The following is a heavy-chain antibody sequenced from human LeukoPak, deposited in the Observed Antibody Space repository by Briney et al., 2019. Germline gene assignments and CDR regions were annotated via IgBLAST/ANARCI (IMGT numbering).Heavy chain of an antibody. CDR3: AKLTVLWSEIQL. V-gene: IGHV3-30*02. CDR2: IRYDGSNK. Sequence: PGGSLRLSCAASGFTFSSYGMHWVRQAPGKGLEWVAFIRYDGSNKYYADSVKGRFTISRDNSKNTLYLQMNSLRAEDTAVYYCAKLTVLWSEIQLWGQGTLVTVSS. D-gene: IGHD3-10*01. J-gene: IGHJ4*02. CDR1: GFTFSSYG.